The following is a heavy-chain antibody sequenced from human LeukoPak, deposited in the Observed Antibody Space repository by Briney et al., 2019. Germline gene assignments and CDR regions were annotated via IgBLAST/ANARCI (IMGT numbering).Heavy chain of an antibody. Sequence: SETLSLTCAVYGGSFSGYYWSWIRQPPGKGLEWIGEINHSGSTNYNPSLKSRVTISVDTSKNQFSLKLSSVTAADTAVYYCVRGSPIAVYFDYWGQGTLVTVSS. V-gene: IGHV4-34*01. D-gene: IGHD6-19*01. CDR2: INHSGST. J-gene: IGHJ4*02. CDR3: VRGSPIAVYFDY. CDR1: GGSFSGYY.